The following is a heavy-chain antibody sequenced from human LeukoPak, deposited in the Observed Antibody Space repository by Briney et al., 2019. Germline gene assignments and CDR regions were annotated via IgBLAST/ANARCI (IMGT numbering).Heavy chain of an antibody. CDR2: ISHSGTPT. Sequence: GGSLRLSCAASKFPFGAYSMNWVRQAPGKGLEWVSSISHSGTPTYYADSVRGRFTISRDNAKNSLYLQMNTLRAEDTAVYFCSTATYSSGYHYFESWGQGTLVTVSS. CDR1: KFPFGAYS. V-gene: IGHV3-21*01. CDR3: STATYSSGYHYFES. J-gene: IGHJ4*02. D-gene: IGHD5-18*01.